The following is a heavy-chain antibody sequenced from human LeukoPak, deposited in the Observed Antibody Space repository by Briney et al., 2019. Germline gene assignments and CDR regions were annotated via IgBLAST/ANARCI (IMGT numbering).Heavy chain of an antibody. J-gene: IGHJ4*02. D-gene: IGHD3-16*01. CDR2: INHSGST. CDR3: ARRSYDYVWGSYDY. CDR1: GGSFSGYY. V-gene: IGHV4-34*01. Sequence: SETLSLTCAVYGGSFSGYYWSWIRQPPGKGLEWIGEINHSGSTNYNPSFKSRATISVDTSKNQFSLKLSSVTAADTAVYYCARRSYDYVWGSYDYWGQGTLVTVSS.